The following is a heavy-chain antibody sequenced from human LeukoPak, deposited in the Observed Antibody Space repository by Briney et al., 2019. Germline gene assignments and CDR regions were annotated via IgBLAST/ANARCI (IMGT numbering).Heavy chain of an antibody. CDR3: ARRDSSGGYYFDY. V-gene: IGHV4-59*08. J-gene: IGHJ4*02. Sequence: SETLSLTCTASGFSISSYYWSWIRQPPGKGLEWIWYIYYSGSTNYNPSLKSRVTISVDTSKNQFSLKLSSVTAADTAVYYCARRDSSGGYYFDYWGQGTLVTVSS. CDR2: IYYSGST. CDR1: GFSISSYY. D-gene: IGHD6-19*01.